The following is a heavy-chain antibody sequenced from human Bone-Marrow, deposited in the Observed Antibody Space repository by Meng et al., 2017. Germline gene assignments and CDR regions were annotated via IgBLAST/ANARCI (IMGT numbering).Heavy chain of an antibody. V-gene: IGHV4-4*02. J-gene: IGHJ4*02. CDR1: GGSISSINW. CDR2: IYHSGNT. Sequence: QVQLQESGPGLVKPSGTLSLTCAVSGGSISSINWWSWVRQPPGKGLEWIGEIYHSGNTNYNPSLKSRVAMSVDKSKNQFSLRLSSVTAADTAVYYCARARSSSWSFDYWGQGTLVTVSS. D-gene: IGHD6-13*01. CDR3: ARARSSSWSFDY.